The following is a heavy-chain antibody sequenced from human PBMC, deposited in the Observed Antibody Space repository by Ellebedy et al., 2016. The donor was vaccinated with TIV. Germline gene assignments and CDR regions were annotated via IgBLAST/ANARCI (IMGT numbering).Heavy chain of an antibody. CDR2: INDVGTT. CDR3: ARCYTGTNWFDP. J-gene: IGHJ5*02. V-gene: IGHV4-34*01. Sequence: MPGGSLRLSCAVYGASLSGYQWSWIRLSPEKGLQWIGEINDVGTTNYNPSLKSRVTISVYTSKIQFSLKLSSVTAADTAIYYCARCYTGTNWFDPWGQGTLVTVSS. CDR1: GASLSGYQ. D-gene: IGHD2-2*02.